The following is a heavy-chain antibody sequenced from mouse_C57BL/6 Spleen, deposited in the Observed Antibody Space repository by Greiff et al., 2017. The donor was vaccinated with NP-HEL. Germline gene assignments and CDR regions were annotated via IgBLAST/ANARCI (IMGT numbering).Heavy chain of an antibody. V-gene: IGHV1-64*01. CDR2: IHPNSGST. CDR1: GYTFTSYW. J-gene: IGHJ2*01. D-gene: IGHD1-1*01. Sequence: QVQLQQPGAELVKPGASVKLSCKASGYTFTSYWMHWVKQRPGQGLEWIGMIHPNSGSTNYNEKFKSKATLTVDKSSSTAYMQLSSLTSEDSAVYYWARGYYGSSYERYFDYWGQGTTLTVSS. CDR3: ARGYYGSSYERYFDY.